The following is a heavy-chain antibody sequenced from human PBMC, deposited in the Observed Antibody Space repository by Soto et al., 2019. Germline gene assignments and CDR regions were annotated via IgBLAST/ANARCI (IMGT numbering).Heavy chain of an antibody. D-gene: IGHD2-2*01. CDR2: IHYSGST. J-gene: IGHJ6*02. Sequence: SETLSLTCTFSCGPISTYYWSWIRQPPGKGLEWIGYIHYSGSTNHSPSLKSRVTISMDTSKTQFSLKLRSVTAADTAVYYCARDQLGYCTTTSCYYGMDVWGQGTTVTVSS. CDR1: CGPISTYY. V-gene: IGHV4-59*01. CDR3: ARDQLGYCTTTSCYYGMDV.